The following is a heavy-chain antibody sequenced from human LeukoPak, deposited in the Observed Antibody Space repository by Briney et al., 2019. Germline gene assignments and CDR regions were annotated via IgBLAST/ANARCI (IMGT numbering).Heavy chain of an antibody. J-gene: IGHJ3*02. CDR2: IYTSGST. CDR1: GGSISSYY. V-gene: IGHV4-4*09. CDR3: ARHIINDAFAI. Sequence: SETLSLTCTVSGGSISSYYWSWIRQPPGKGLEWIGYIYTSGSTNYNPSLKSRVTISVDTSKNQFSLKLSSVTAADTAVYYCARHIINDAFAIWGQGTMVTVSS.